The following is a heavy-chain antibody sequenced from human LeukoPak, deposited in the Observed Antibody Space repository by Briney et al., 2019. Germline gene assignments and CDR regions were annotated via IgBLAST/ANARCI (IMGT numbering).Heavy chain of an antibody. V-gene: IGHV4-34*01. D-gene: IGHD3-22*01. CDR3: ARDNVVSSGYYYPYYYYYYMDV. CDR2: IYYSGST. CDR1: GGSFSGYY. Sequence: SETLSLTCAVYGGSFSGYYWSWIRQPPGKGLEWIGSIYYSGSTYYNPSLKSRVTISVDTSKNQFSLKLSSVTAADTAVYYCARDNVVSSGYYYPYYYYYYMDVWGKGTTVTVSS. J-gene: IGHJ6*03.